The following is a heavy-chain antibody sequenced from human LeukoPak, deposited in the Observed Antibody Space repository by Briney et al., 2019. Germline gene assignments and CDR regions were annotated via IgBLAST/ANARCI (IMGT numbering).Heavy chain of an antibody. Sequence: SETLSLTCTVSGGSISSKGFYWGWIRQPPGKGPEWIGSIYDSGSTYYNPSLKSRVTISVDTSKNQFSLKLTSVTAADTAVYYCARRYHYDSGGYFNYWGQGALVTVSS. V-gene: IGHV4-39*01. J-gene: IGHJ4*02. CDR1: GGSISSKGFY. D-gene: IGHD3-22*01. CDR3: ARRYHYDSGGYFNY. CDR2: IYDSGST.